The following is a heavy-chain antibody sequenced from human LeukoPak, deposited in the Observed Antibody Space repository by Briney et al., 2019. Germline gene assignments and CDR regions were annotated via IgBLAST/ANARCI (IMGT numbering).Heavy chain of an antibody. J-gene: IGHJ5*02. D-gene: IGHD4-17*01. V-gene: IGHV4-34*01. CDR3: ARHYFSTLTTLLRGVKKQKSRFDP. CDR2: INHSGST. CDR1: GGSFSGYY. Sequence: SETLSLTCAVYGGSFSGYYWSWIRQPPGKGLEWIGEINHSGSTNYSPSLKSRVTISVDTSKKQFSLKLSSVTAADTAVYYCARHYFSTLTTLLRGVKKQKSRFDPWGQGTLVTVSS.